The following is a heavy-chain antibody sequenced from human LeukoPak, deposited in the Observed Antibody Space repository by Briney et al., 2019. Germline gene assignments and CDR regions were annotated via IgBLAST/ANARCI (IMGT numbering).Heavy chain of an antibody. CDR1: GGSISTYY. CDR3: ARGVDRVSTPFDY. J-gene: IGHJ4*02. CDR2: IYNSGST. D-gene: IGHD2-15*01. V-gene: IGHV4-59*01. Sequence: SETLSLTCTVSGGSISTYYWNWIRQPPGKGLQWIGYIYNSGSTNYNPSLESRVSISVDTSKKQFSLKLSSVTAADTAIYYCARGVDRVSTPFDYWGPGTLVTVSS.